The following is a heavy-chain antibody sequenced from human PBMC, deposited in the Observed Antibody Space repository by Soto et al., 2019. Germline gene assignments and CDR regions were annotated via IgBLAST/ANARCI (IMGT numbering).Heavy chain of an antibody. J-gene: IGHJ6*03. D-gene: IGHD2-8*01. Sequence: SETLSLTCTVSGGSISSYYWSWIRQPPGKGLEWIGYIYYSGSTNYNPSLKSRVTISVDTSKNQFSLKLSSVTAADTAVYYCARIEMVYAYHYYYYMDVWGKGTTVTVSS. CDR1: GGSISSYY. V-gene: IGHV4-59*01. CDR2: IYYSGST. CDR3: ARIEMVYAYHYYYYMDV.